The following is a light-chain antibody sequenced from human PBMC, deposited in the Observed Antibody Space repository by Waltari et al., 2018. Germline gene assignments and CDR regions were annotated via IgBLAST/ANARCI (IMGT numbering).Light chain of an antibody. CDR3: NSFERSTYTGSDTWV. Sequence: QSALTQPPSASGSPGQSVTISCTGTSSDVGAHNFVSWYQQHPGKAPKLMIYGVNKRPSGVPDRFSGSKSGNTASLTVSGLQAEDEADYYCNSFERSTYTGSDTWVFGGGTKLTVL. V-gene: IGLV2-8*01. CDR2: GVN. CDR1: SSDVGAHNF. J-gene: IGLJ3*02.